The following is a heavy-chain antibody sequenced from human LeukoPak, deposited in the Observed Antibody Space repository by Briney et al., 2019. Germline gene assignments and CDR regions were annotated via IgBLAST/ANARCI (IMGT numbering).Heavy chain of an antibody. J-gene: IGHJ3*02. CDR1: GYTFTTYY. CDR2: ISAYNGNT. CDR3: ARPGLEFGSGSQKAFDI. D-gene: IGHD3-10*01. V-gene: IGHV1-18*04. Sequence: GASVKVSCKASGYTFTTYYMHWVRQAPGQGLEWMGWISAYNGNTNYAQKLQGRVTMTTDTSTSTAYMELRSLRSDDTAVYYCARPGLEFGSGSQKAFDIWGQGTMVTVSS.